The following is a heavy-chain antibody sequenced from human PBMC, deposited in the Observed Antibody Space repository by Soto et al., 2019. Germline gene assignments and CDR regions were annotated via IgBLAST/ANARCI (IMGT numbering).Heavy chain of an antibody. D-gene: IGHD6-13*01. J-gene: IGHJ6*02. CDR1: GGTFRSYA. CDR3: ARDRSQIAAAGIYYYYGMDV. V-gene: IGHV1-69*01. CDR2: IIPIFGTA. Sequence: QVQLVQSGAEVKKPGSSVKVSCKASGGTFRSYAISWVRQAPGQGPEWMGGIIPIFGTANYAQKFQGRVTITADESTSTAYMELSSLRSEDTAVYYCARDRSQIAAAGIYYYYGMDVWGQGTTVTVSS.